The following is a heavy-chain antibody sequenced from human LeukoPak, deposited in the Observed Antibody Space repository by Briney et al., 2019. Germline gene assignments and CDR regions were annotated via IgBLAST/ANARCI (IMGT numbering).Heavy chain of an antibody. D-gene: IGHD5-12*01. J-gene: IGHJ6*03. CDR2: SIPIFGTA. V-gene: IGHV1-69*05. CDR3: ARGYSGYDYGRGYYYYMDV. CDR1: GGTFSSYA. Sequence: ASVKVSCKASGGTFSSYAISWVRQAPGQGLEWRGGSIPIFGTANYTQKFQGRVTITTDESTSTAYMELSSLRSEDTAVYYCARGYSGYDYGRGYYYYMDVWGKGTTVTVSS.